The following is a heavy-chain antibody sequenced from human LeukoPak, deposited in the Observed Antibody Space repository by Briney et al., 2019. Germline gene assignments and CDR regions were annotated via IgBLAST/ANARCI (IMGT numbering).Heavy chain of an antibody. V-gene: IGHV4-34*01. D-gene: IGHD3-10*01. CDR3: ARGRGEGRGISMVRGVRAPSYNWFDP. CDR1: GGSFSGYY. J-gene: IGHJ5*02. Sequence: PSETLSLTCAVYGGSFSGYYWSWIRQPPGKGLEWIGEINHSGRTNYNPSLKSRATISVDTSRNQFSLKLSSVTAADTAVYYCARGRGEGRGISMVRGVRAPSYNWFDPWGHGTLVTVSS. CDR2: INHSGRT.